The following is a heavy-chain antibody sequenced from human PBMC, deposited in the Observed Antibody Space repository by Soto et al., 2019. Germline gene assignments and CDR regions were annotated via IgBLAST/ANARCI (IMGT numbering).Heavy chain of an antibody. V-gene: IGHV4-59*02. CDR3: ARDGDYGGQQY. D-gene: IGHD3-16*01. Sequence: SETLSLTCAVSGDSVTSNYWSWIRQTPGKGLEWIGYVYNIGSTNYNPSLRSRVTIAADTSKNQISLRLRSVTAADTAVYYCARDGDYGGQQYWGQGTLVTVSS. CDR1: GDSVTSNY. J-gene: IGHJ4*02. CDR2: VYNIGST.